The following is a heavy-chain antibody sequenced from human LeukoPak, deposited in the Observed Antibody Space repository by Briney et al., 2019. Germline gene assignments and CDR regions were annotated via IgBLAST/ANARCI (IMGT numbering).Heavy chain of an antibody. CDR3: ARHRTSGWGLDY. D-gene: IGHD6-19*01. J-gene: IGHJ4*02. V-gene: IGHV4-59*08. CDR2: IYSSGNT. CDR1: GGSISGFF. Sequence: SETLSLTCTVSGGSISGFFWSWVRQPPGKGLEWIGFIYSSGNTHYNPSLKSRVTISVDTSKNQFSLKVNSVTAADTAVYYCARHRTSGWGLDYWGQGTLVTVSS.